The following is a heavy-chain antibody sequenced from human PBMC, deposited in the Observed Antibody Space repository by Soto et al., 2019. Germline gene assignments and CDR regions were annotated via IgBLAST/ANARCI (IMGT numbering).Heavy chain of an antibody. CDR1: GFTFSSYA. J-gene: IGHJ4*02. V-gene: IGHV3-23*01. CDR2: ISGSGGST. D-gene: IGHD1-26*01. Sequence: LRLSCAASGFTFSSYAMSWVRQAPGKGLEWVSAISGSGGSTYYADSVKGRFTISRDNSKNTLYLQMNSLRAEDTAVYYCAKDLSLGATETNDYWGQGTLVTVSS. CDR3: AKDLSLGATETNDY.